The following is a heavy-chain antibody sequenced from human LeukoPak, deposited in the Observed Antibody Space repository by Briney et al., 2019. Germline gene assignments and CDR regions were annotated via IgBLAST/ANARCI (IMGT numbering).Heavy chain of an antibody. D-gene: IGHD6-19*01. CDR3: ARAVAGPKQYYFDY. V-gene: IGHV1-2*02. CDR1: GYTFTDNF. Sequence: ASVTVSCKASGYTFTDNFMHWVRQAPGQGLEWMGWINPYSGLTNSAQKLQGRVTMTRDTSISTAYMELSRLRSDDTAVYYCARAVAGPKQYYFDYWGQGTLVTVSS. CDR2: INPYSGLT. J-gene: IGHJ4*02.